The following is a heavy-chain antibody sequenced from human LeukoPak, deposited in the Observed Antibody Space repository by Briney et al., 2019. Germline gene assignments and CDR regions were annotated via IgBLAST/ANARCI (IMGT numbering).Heavy chain of an antibody. Sequence: GGSLRLSCAASGFTFSSYWMHWVRQAPGKGLVWVSLINSDGSTTSYADSVKGRFTISRDNAKNTLYLQMNSLRVEDTAVYYCARSALDYWGQGTLVTISS. V-gene: IGHV3-74*01. CDR1: GFTFSSYW. J-gene: IGHJ4*02. CDR3: ARSALDY. D-gene: IGHD3-3*02. CDR2: INSDGSTT.